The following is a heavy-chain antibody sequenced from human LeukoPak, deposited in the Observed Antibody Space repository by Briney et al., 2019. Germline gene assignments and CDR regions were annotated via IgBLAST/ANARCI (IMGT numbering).Heavy chain of an antibody. CDR3: ARDPPRIAAAGTKAFDI. D-gene: IGHD6-13*01. Sequence: GGSLRLSCAASGFTFSDYYMSWIRQAPGKGLEWVSYISSSGSTIYYADSVKGRFTISRDNAKNSLYLQMNSLRAEDTAVYYCARDPPRIAAAGTKAFDIWGQETMVTVSS. J-gene: IGHJ3*02. V-gene: IGHV3-11*04. CDR1: GFTFSDYY. CDR2: ISSSGSTI.